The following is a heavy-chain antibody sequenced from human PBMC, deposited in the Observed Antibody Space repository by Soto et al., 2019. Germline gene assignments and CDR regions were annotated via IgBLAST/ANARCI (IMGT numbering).Heavy chain of an antibody. V-gene: IGHV3-15*01. Sequence: GGSLRLSCAASGFTFSNAWMSWVRQAPGKGLEWVGRIKSKTDGGTTDYAAPVKGRFTISRDDSKNTLYLQMNSLKTEDTAVYYCTTVRDYDFWSGHRYYYYYMDVWGKGTTVTVSS. J-gene: IGHJ6*03. CDR2: IKSKTDGGTT. D-gene: IGHD3-3*01. CDR1: GFTFSNAW. CDR3: TTVRDYDFWSGHRYYYYYMDV.